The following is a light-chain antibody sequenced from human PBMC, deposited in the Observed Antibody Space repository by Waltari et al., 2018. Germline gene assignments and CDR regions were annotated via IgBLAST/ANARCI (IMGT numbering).Light chain of an antibody. CDR1: QSVGRF. J-gene: IGKJ2*03. Sequence: EIVLTQSPATLSLSPGERATLSCRASQSVGRFLAWYQQKPGQAPRLLIYDASNRATGIPDRLSASGSGTDFTLTLSSLEPEDFAVYFCQQRSTWPYSFGQGTRLEIK. CDR2: DAS. V-gene: IGKV3-11*01. CDR3: QQRSTWPYS.